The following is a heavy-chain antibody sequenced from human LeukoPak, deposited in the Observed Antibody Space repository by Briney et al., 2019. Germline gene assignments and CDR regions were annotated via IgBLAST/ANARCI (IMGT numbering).Heavy chain of an antibody. Sequence: GGSLRLSCAASGFTVSSNYMSWVRQAPGKGLEWVSVIYSGGSTYYADSVKGRFSISRDNAKNFVFLQLNSLRAEDTAVYYCARGRGYCSGASCDIDYWGQGTLVTVSS. J-gene: IGHJ4*02. CDR3: ARGRGYCSGASCDIDY. V-gene: IGHV3-66*01. CDR1: GFTVSSNY. CDR2: IYSGGST. D-gene: IGHD2-8*02.